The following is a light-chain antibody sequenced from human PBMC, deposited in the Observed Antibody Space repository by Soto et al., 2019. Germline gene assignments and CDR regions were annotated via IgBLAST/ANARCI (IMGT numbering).Light chain of an antibody. Sequence: DVVLTQTPPTLSGTAGQPSSISCKSSQDLRHIDGRNYLYWYLQKPGQPPHLLIYEVSNRFSGVPERFSGSGSGTDFTLTISRVEAEDVGVYYCMQSIRWWTFGQGPKVDIK. V-gene: IGKV2D-29*01. J-gene: IGKJ1*01. CDR3: MQSIRWWT. CDR2: EVS. CDR1: QDLRHIDGRNY.